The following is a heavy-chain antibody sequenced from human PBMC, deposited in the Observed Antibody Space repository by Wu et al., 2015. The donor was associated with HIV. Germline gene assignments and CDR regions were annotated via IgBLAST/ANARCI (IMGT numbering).Heavy chain of an antibody. Sequence: QVQLVQSGAEVKKPGASVKVSCKASGYTFTSYYIHWVRQAPGQGLEWMGIINPSGGSTSYAQKFQDRVTMTRDTSTSTVYMELSSLRSEDTAVYYCARLGSAYCGGDCYSDYFDYWGQGTLVTVSS. J-gene: IGHJ4*02. CDR2: INPSGGST. D-gene: IGHD2-21*02. V-gene: IGHV1-46*01. CDR1: GYTFTSYY. CDR3: ARLGSAYCGGDCYSDYFDY.